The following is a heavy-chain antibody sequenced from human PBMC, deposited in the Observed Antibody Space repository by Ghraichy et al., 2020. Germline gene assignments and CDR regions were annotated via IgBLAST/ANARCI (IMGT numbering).Heavy chain of an antibody. CDR3: ASFVNKATYDYVWGSYRNYYYGMDV. V-gene: IGHV3-48*02. D-gene: IGHD3-16*02. CDR2: ISSSSSTI. Sequence: GGSLRLSCAASGFTFSSYSMNWVRQAPGKGLEWVSYISSSSSTIYYADSVKGRFTISRDNAKNSLYLQMNSLRDEDTAVYYCASFVNKATYDYVWGSYRNYYYGMDVWGQGTTVTVSS. J-gene: IGHJ6*02. CDR1: GFTFSSYS.